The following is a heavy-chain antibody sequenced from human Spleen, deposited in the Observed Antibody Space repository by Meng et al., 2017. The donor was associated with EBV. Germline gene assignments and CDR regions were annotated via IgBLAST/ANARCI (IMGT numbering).Heavy chain of an antibody. CDR1: GGTFRSDA. Sequence: QVQLVQSGAEVKXPXSSVKVSCKTSGGTFRSDAVSWVRQAPGQGLEWMGGLIPMSDAPYYAQKFQDRVTITADESTSTHYMDLSGLRSEDTAVYYCASESGRGFTPDYWGQGTLVPVSS. V-gene: IGHV1-69*01. CDR2: LIPMSDAP. J-gene: IGHJ4*02. CDR3: ASESGRGFTPDY. D-gene: IGHD3-10*01.